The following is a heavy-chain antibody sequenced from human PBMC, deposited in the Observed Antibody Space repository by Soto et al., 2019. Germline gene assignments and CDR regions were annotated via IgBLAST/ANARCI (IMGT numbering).Heavy chain of an antibody. J-gene: IGHJ4*02. CDR3: AKNSAATMRVGYDY. CDR2: IVASVGIP. D-gene: IGHD6-25*01. Sequence: EVQLLESGGGLAQPGGSLRLSCAPSGFTSSSYPMSWVRQAPGQGMEWVSGIVASVGIPYYADSVKGRFTISRDISRNTLYLRINTLRGEDTAVYYCAKNSAATMRVGYDYWDQGTLVTVSS. CDR1: GFTSSSYP. V-gene: IGHV3-23*01.